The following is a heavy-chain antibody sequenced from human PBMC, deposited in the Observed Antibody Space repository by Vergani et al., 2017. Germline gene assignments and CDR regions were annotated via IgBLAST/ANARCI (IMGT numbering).Heavy chain of an antibody. J-gene: IGHJ4*02. Sequence: QVQVVQSGAEVKKSGASVKVSCKTSGYTFSNYYMHWVRQGPGQGLEWMGIINPSGGHTNYAMKFQGRVTMTRETSTSTVYMELSSLRSEGTSIYYCARGDYGILTGYRYWGQGTLVTVSA. CDR1: GYTFSNYY. CDR2: INPSGGHT. V-gene: IGHV1-46*03. CDR3: ARGDYGILTGYRY. D-gene: IGHD3-9*01.